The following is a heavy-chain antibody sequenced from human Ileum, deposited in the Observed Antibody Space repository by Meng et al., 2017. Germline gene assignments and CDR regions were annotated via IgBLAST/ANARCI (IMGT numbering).Heavy chain of an antibody. CDR3: ARHGAFRSHLDD. V-gene: IGHV4-39*01. Sequence: QVQLQESGPGLVKPSETLALTCSVSGGSISSRTSYWGWIRQPPGMGLEWIVGFFSGGPTYYNPSLESRVTTSVDTSKSQFSLNLKSVSAADTAVYFCARHGAFRSHLDDWGQGTLVTVSS. D-gene: IGHD3-3*02. CDR1: GGSISSRTSY. J-gene: IGHJ4*02. CDR2: FFSGGPT.